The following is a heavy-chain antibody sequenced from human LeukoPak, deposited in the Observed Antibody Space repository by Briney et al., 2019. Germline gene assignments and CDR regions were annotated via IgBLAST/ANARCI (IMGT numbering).Heavy chain of an antibody. V-gene: IGHV3-66*01. CDR1: GATVNSNY. CDR2: IYSGGST. CDR3: ARDFSGY. Sequence: GGSLRLSCVASGATVNSNYMSWVRQAPGKGLEWVSVIYSGGSTYYADSVKGRFTISRDISKNTLYLQMNDLRAEDTAVYYCARDFSGYWGQGTPVTVSS. J-gene: IGHJ4*01. D-gene: IGHD3-10*01.